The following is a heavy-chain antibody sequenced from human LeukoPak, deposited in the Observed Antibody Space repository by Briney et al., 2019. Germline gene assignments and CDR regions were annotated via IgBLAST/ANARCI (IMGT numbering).Heavy chain of an antibody. Sequence: GRSLRLSCAASGFTFSSYAMHWVRQAPGKGLEWVSSISSSSAYIYYADSVKGRFTISRDNAKNSLYLQLNSLRAEDTAVYYCARESTTKWFDPWGQGTLVTVSS. J-gene: IGHJ5*02. CDR1: GFTFSSYA. CDR2: ISSSSAYI. CDR3: ARESTTKWFDP. D-gene: IGHD1-1*01. V-gene: IGHV3-21*01.